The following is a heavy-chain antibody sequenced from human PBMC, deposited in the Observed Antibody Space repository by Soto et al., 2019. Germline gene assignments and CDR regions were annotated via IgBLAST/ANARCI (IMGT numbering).Heavy chain of an antibody. CDR2: INPSGGGT. V-gene: IGHV1-46*01. J-gene: IGHJ6*02. D-gene: IGHD5-12*01. CDR3: ARVPWDTDYDLRDNYYYAMDV. Sequence: QVQLVQSGAEVKKPGASVRVSCRASGYTFTSYYIHWVRQAPGQGLEWMGIINPSGGGTSYAQKFQGRVTMTRDTSTSTLYIELSSLRSEDTAVYYCARVPWDTDYDLRDNYYYAMDVWGQGTTVTVSS. CDR1: GYTFTSYY.